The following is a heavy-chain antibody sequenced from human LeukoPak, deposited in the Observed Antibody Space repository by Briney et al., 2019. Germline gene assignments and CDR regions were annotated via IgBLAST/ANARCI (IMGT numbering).Heavy chain of an antibody. CDR2: IKQDGSNK. CDR3: ARESYSYGLDY. CDR1: GFTFSSYW. Sequence: PGGSLRLSCAASGFTFSSYWMSWVRQAPGKGLEWVANIKQDGSNKYYADSMKGRFTISRDNSKNTLYLQMNSLRAEDTAVYYCARESYSYGLDYWGQGTLVTVSS. J-gene: IGHJ4*02. D-gene: IGHD5-18*01. V-gene: IGHV3-7*01.